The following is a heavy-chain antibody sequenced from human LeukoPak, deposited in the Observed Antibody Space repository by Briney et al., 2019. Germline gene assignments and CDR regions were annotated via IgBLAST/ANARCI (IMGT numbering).Heavy chain of an antibody. D-gene: IGHD6-19*01. Sequence: KASETLSLTCAVYGGSFSGYYWSWIRQPPGKGLEWIGEINHSGSTNYNPSLKSRVTISVDTSKNQFSLKLSSVTAADTAVYYCARGPPRGGAVRYSSCWYVGYWGQGTLVTVSS. J-gene: IGHJ4*02. CDR1: GGSFSGYY. CDR2: INHSGST. V-gene: IGHV4-34*01. CDR3: ARGPPRGGAVRYSSCWYVGY.